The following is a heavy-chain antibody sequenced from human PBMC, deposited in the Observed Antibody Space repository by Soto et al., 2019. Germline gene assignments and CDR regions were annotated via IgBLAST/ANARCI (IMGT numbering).Heavy chain of an antibody. CDR3: ARGRGRYSSGWSWFDP. CDR2: IFQSGST. V-gene: IGHV4-4*02. J-gene: IGHJ5*02. Sequence: SETLSLTCGVSGGTIRSPDWWTWVRQPPGKGLEWIGEIFQSGSTNYTPSLGSRVTITVDKSKNQFSLTLTSVTAADTAVYFCARGRGRYSSGWSWFDPWGQGILVTVSS. D-gene: IGHD6-19*01. CDR1: GGTIRSPDW.